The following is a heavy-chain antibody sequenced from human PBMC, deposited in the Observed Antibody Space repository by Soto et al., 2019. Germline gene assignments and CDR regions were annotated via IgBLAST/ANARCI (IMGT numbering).Heavy chain of an antibody. D-gene: IGHD5-12*01. J-gene: IGHJ6*02. V-gene: IGHV1-69*13. Sequence: SLVKVYCKASGDSFSRYPISWVRKKPGQGLEWMGGIIPIFGTANYAQKFQGRVTITADESTSTAYMELSSLRSEDTAVYYCARGDRGYSGYDVFYYYYGMDVWGQGTTVTVSS. CDR2: IIPIFGTA. CDR1: GDSFSRYP. CDR3: ARGDRGYSGYDVFYYYYGMDV.